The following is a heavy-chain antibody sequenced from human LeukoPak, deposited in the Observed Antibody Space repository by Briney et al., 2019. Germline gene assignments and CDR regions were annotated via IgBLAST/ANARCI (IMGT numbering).Heavy chain of an antibody. D-gene: IGHD5-18*01. J-gene: IGHJ4*02. Sequence: GASVKVSCKASGYTFTSYGISWVRQAPGQGLEWMGWISAYNGNTNYAQKLQGRVTMTTDTSTSTAYMELSSLRSEDTAVYYCARVHGLGCSYGLGDYWGQGTLVTVSS. CDR1: GYTFTSYG. V-gene: IGHV1-18*01. CDR2: ISAYNGNT. CDR3: ARVHGLGCSYGLGDY.